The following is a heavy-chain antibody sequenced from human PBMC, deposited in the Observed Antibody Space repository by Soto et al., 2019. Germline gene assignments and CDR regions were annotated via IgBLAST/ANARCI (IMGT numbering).Heavy chain of an antibody. Sequence: QVQLVQSGAEVKKPGASVKISCKTSGYIFINYSIHWVRQAPGQGLEWVALFHTLSGSTNYAQKLQGRVTVTSDTSTSTVYMELSRLISEDTAVYNCARDLAAAAYWGQGTLGTVSS. J-gene: IGHJ4*02. CDR2: FHTLSGST. CDR1: GYIFINYS. V-gene: IGHV1-46*04. D-gene: IGHD6-13*01. CDR3: ARDLAAAAY.